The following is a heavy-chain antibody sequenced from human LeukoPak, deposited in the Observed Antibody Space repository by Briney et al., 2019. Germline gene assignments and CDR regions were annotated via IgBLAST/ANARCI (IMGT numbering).Heavy chain of an antibody. CDR2: IYYSGST. V-gene: IGHV4-31*03. Sequence: SETLSLTCTVSGGSISSGGYYWSWIRQHPGKGLEWIGYIYYSGSTYYNPSLKSRVTISVDTSKNQFSLKLSSVTAADTAVYYCARLSRDRLYYFDYWGQGTLVTVSS. D-gene: IGHD3-16*02. CDR1: GGSISSGGYY. CDR3: ARLSRDRLYYFDY. J-gene: IGHJ4*02.